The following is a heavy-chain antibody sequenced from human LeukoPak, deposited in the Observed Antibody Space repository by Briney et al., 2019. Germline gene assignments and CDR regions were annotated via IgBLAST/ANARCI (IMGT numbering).Heavy chain of an antibody. J-gene: IGHJ4*02. CDR1: GYTFTGYY. CDR2: INPNSGGT. CDR3: ARDSIAVADAESFLD. V-gene: IGHV1-2*02. D-gene: IGHD6-19*01. Sequence: GASVKVSCKASGYTFTGYYMHWVRQAPGQGLEWMGWINPNSGGTNYAQKFQGRVTMTRDTSISTAYMELSRLRSDDTAVYYCARDSIAVADAESFLDWGQGTLVTVSS.